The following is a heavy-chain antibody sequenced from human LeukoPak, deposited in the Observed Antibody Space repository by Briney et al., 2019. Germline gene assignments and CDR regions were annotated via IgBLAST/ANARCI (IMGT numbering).Heavy chain of an antibody. CDR2: MNPNSGNT. CDR1: GYTFTSYD. J-gene: IGHJ4*02. CDR3: ARGDSSSWYDY. Sequence: ASVKVSCKASGYTFTSYDINWLRRAPGQGLEWMGWMNPNSGNTGYEQKFQGRVTMTRNTSISTAYMELSSLRSEDTAVYYCARGDSSSWYDYWGQGTLVTVSS. V-gene: IGHV1-8*01. D-gene: IGHD6-13*01.